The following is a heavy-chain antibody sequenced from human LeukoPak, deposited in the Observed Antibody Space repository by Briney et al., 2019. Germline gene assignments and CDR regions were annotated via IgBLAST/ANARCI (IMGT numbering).Heavy chain of an antibody. CDR1: GYSFTSYG. CDR3: ARTSLDIDY. V-gene: IGHV1-46*01. D-gene: IGHD3/OR15-3a*01. Sequence: ASVKVSCKASGYSFTSYGFNWVRQAPGQGLEWMGIINPSGGSTSYAQKFQGRVTMTRDTSTSTVYMELSSLRSEDTAVYYCARTSLDIDYWGQGTLVTVSS. J-gene: IGHJ4*02. CDR2: INPSGGST.